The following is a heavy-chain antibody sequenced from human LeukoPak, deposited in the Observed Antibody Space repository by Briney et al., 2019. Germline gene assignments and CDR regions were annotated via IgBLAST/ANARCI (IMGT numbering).Heavy chain of an antibody. CDR2: INPNSGGT. V-gene: IGHV1-2*02. D-gene: IGHD3-22*01. CDR1: GYTFTGYY. Sequence: ASVKVSCKASGYTFTGYYMHWVRQAPGQGLEWMGWINPNSGGTNYAQKFQGRVTMTRDTSISTAYMELGRLRSDDTAVYYCARAKPYYYDSSGFDYWGQGTLITVSS. CDR3: ARAKPYYYDSSGFDY. J-gene: IGHJ4*02.